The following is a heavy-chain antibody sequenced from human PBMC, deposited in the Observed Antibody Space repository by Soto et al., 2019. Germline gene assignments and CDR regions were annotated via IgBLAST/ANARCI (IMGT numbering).Heavy chain of an antibody. CDR1: GGTFSSYA. J-gene: IGHJ6*02. D-gene: IGHD1-26*01. V-gene: IGHV1-69*01. CDR3: ARDPNLVGATRYYGMDV. Sequence: QVQLVQSGAEVKKPGSSVKVSCKASGGTFSSYAISWVRQAPGQGLEWMGGIIPIFGTANYAQKFQGRVTITADESTSTAYMELSSLRSDDTAVYYCARDPNLVGATRYYGMDVWGQGTTVTVSS. CDR2: IIPIFGTA.